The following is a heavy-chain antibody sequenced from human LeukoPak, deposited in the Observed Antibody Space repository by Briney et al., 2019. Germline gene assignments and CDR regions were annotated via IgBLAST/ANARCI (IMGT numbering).Heavy chain of an antibody. CDR3: ARVGSGVAFDY. CDR1: GGSISSGGYS. CDR2: IYHSGST. V-gene: IGHV4-30-2*01. Sequence: SETLSLTCAVSGGSISSGGYSWSWIRQPPGKGLEWIGYIYHSGSTYYNPSLKSRVTISVDRSKNQFSLKLSSVTAADTAVYYCARVGSGVAFDYWGLGTLVTVSS. J-gene: IGHJ4*02. D-gene: IGHD3-3*01.